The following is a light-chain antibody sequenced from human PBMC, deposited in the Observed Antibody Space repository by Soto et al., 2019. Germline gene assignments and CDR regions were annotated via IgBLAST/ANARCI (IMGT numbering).Light chain of an antibody. CDR1: QSVLYSSNNKNY. V-gene: IGKV4-1*01. J-gene: IGKJ1*01. Sequence: DIVMTQSPDSLAVSLGERATINCKSSQSVLYSSNNKNYLAWYQQKPGQPPKLLISWASTRESGVPDRFSGSGSGTDFTLTISSLQAEDAAVYYCQEYYSTPLTFGQGTKVEIK. CDR2: WAS. CDR3: QEYYSTPLT.